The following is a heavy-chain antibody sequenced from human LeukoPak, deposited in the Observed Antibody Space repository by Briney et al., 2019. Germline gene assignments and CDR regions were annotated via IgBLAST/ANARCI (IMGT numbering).Heavy chain of an antibody. CDR3: ARDPNWGWGDAFDI. V-gene: IGHV3-30*04. J-gene: IGHJ3*02. Sequence: QAGGSLRLSCAASGFTFSSYAMHWVRQAPGKGLEWVAVISYDGSNKYYADSVKGRFTISRDNSKNTLYLQMNSLRAEDTAVYYCARDPNWGWGDAFDIWGQGTMVTVSS. D-gene: IGHD7-27*01. CDR1: GFTFSSYA. CDR2: ISYDGSNK.